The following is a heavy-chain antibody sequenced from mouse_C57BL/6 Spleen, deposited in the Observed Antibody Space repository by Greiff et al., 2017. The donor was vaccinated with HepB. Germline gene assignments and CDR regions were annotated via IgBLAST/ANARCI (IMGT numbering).Heavy chain of an antibody. V-gene: IGHV14-2*01. CDR3: AFYYDYDEGDYYAMDY. J-gene: IGHJ4*01. CDR2: IDPEDGET. Sequence: VKLQQSGAELVKPGASVKLSCTASGFNIKDYYMHWVKQRTEQGLEWIGRIDPEDGETKYAPKFQGKATITADTSSNTAYLQLSSLTSEDTAVYYCAFYYDYDEGDYYAMDYWGQGTSVTVSS. D-gene: IGHD2-4*01. CDR1: GFNIKDYY.